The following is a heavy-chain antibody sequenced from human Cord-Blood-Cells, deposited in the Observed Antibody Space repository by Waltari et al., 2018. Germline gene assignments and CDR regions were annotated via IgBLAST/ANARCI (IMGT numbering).Heavy chain of an antibody. CDR3: ARHGSGKIYDSSGYYYFDY. CDR2: MYYSGST. Sequence: QLQLQESGPGLVKPSETLSLTRTVSGGSIRSSSYYWGWIRQPPRKGREWMGSMYYSGSTYYNPSLKSRVTISVDTSKNQFSLKLSSVTAADTAVYYCARHGSGKIYDSSGYYYFDYWGQGTLVTVSS. J-gene: IGHJ4*02. V-gene: IGHV4-39*01. CDR1: GGSIRSSSYY. D-gene: IGHD3-22*01.